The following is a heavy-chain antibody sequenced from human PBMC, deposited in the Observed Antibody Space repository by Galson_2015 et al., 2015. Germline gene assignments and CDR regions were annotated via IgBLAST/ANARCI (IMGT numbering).Heavy chain of an antibody. V-gene: IGHV1-8*01. CDR2: MNSNSGNK. D-gene: IGHD5-24*01. Sequence: SVKVSCTASGHTFTSYDINWVRQAPGQGLEWMGWMNSNSGNKGYAQKFQGIVTMTRNTFLRTAYMELSSLRSEETAVYYCARGPGRLWLQLRVWYYFDFWGQGTLVTVSS. J-gene: IGHJ4*02. CDR1: GHTFTSYD. CDR3: ARGPGRLWLQLRVWYYFDF.